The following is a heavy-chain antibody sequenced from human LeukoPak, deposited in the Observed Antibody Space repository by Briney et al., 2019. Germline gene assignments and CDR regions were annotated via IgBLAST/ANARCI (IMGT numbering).Heavy chain of an antibody. CDR2: IGGGGPTT. Sequence: GGSLRLSCAASGFTFSTYAMNWVRQAPAKGREWVSTIGGGGPTTDYADSVKDRFTISRDNSKNTLYLQMNSLRAEDTAVYFCARGFLGGTDQYFDSWGQGTLVTVSS. D-gene: IGHD6-19*01. CDR1: GFTFSTYA. V-gene: IGHV3-23*01. J-gene: IGHJ4*02. CDR3: ARGFLGGTDQYFDS.